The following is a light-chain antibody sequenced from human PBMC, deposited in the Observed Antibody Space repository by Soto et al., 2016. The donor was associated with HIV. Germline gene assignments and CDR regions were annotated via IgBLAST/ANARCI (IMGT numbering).Light chain of an antibody. CDR1: QSLLRSDGKTS. CDR3: MQSIQLPIT. V-gene: IGKV2D-29*02. Sequence: DIVMTQTPLSLSVTPGQPASISCKSSQSLLRSDGKTSLRWYLQKPGQSPQLLIYESFQAVLWSARKVQVAAGQGTDFTLKISRVEAEDVGIYYCMQSIQLPITFGQGTRLEIK. CDR2: ESF. J-gene: IGKJ5*01.